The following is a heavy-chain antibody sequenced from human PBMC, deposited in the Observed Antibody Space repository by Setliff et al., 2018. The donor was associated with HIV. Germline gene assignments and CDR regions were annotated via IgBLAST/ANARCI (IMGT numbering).Heavy chain of an antibody. CDR3: ARDMDYSNPDY. Sequence: ASVKVSCKASGYMFTGYGIGWVRQAPGQGLEWMAWISTYNGNTNYAPQFQGRVSVTTDTATSTVHMELRSLRSDDTAMYYCARDMDYSNPDYWGQGTLVTVSS. V-gene: IGHV1-18*01. CDR2: ISTYNGNT. D-gene: IGHD4-4*01. J-gene: IGHJ4*02. CDR1: GYMFTGYG.